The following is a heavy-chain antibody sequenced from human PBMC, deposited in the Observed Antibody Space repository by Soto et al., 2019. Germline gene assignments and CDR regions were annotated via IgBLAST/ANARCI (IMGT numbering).Heavy chain of an antibody. CDR2: IIPIFGTA. CDR1: GGIFSSYA. V-gene: IGHV1-69*01. D-gene: IGHD3-22*01. Sequence: QEQLVQSGAEVKKPGSSVKVSCKASGGIFSSYAINWVRQAPGQGLEWMGGIIPIFGTANYGQKFQGRVTITADATTNAADMVLSSLKAEDTAIYYGARGGSGYVGCSEYWGQGALVTVSS. J-gene: IGHJ4*02. CDR3: ARGGSGYVGCSEY.